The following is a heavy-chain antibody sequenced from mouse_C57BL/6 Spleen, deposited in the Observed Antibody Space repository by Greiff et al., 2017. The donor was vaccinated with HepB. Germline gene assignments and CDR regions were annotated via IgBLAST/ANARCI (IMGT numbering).Heavy chain of an antibody. Sequence: EVKLMESGAELVKPGASVKLSCTASGFNIKDYYMHWVKQRTEQGLEWIGRIDPEDGETKYAPKFQGKATITADTSSNTAYLQLSSLTSEDTAVYYCSTTPRATRYFDYWGQGTTLTVSS. CDR1: GFNIKDYY. CDR2: IDPEDGET. J-gene: IGHJ2*01. D-gene: IGHD1-2*01. V-gene: IGHV14-2*01. CDR3: STTPRATRYFDY.